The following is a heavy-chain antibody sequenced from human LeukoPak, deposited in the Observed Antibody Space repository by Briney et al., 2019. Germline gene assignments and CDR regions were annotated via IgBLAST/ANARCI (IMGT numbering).Heavy chain of an antibody. CDR1: GGTFSSYA. CDR3: ARVLSGGDGYNYFDY. Sequence: SVKVSCKASGGTFSSYAISWVRQAPGQGLEWVGRIIPILGIANYAQKFQGRVTITADESTSTAYMELSSLRSEDTAVYYCARVLSGGDGYNYFDYWGQGTLVTVSS. V-gene: IGHV1-69*04. CDR2: IIPILGIA. D-gene: IGHD5-24*01. J-gene: IGHJ4*02.